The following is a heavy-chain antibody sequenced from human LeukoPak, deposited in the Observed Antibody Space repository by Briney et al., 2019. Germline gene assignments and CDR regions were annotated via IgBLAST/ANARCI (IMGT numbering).Heavy chain of an antibody. CDR2: ISVSGGVR. CDR1: GYPFGSYS. V-gene: IGHV3-48*02. Sequence: GGSLRLSCVASGYPFGSYSMNWIRQAPGKGLEWVSYISVSGGVRSYADSVKGRFTISRDDARNSLYLQMNSLKDEDTAVYYCARDRGYFYDQLDYWGQGTLVTVSS. J-gene: IGHJ4*02. CDR3: ARDRGYFYDQLDY. D-gene: IGHD2/OR15-2a*01.